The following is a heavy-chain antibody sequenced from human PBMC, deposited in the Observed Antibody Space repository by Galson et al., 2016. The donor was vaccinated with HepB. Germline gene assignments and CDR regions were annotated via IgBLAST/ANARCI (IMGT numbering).Heavy chain of an antibody. J-gene: IGHJ4*02. Sequence: SLRLSCAASGFTFSNYAMSWVRQAPGKGLEWVSTIGGSGGNVYIGDSVKGRFTISRDNAKNSLYLQMNSLTDEDTAIYYCARDAASLNSPRFDYWGQGTPVTVSS. CDR3: ARDAASLNSPRFDY. V-gene: IGHV3-23*01. CDR1: GFTFSNYA. D-gene: IGHD4-23*01. CDR2: IGGSGGNV.